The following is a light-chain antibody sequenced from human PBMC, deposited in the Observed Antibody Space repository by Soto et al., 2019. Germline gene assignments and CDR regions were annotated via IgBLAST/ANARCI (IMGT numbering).Light chain of an antibody. CDR3: QQYNNWPRN. CDR2: KAS. Sequence: IQMTQSPSTLSGSVGDRVTITCRASQTISSWLAWYQQKPGKAPKLLIYKASTLKSGVPSRFSGSGSGTEFTLTISSLQSEDFAVYYCQQYNNWPRNFGQGTRLEIK. V-gene: IGKV1-5*03. J-gene: IGKJ5*01. CDR1: QTISSW.